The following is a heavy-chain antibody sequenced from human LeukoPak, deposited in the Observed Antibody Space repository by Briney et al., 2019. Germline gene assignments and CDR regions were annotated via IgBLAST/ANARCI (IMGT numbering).Heavy chain of an antibody. CDR1: GFTFSSYG. Sequence: GGSLRLSCAASGFTFSSYGMDWVRQAPGKGLEWVALISYDGSIKYYADCVKGRFTISRDNSKNTLYLQMNSLRAEDTAMYYCARVRGSYGGNGGYFDLWGRGTLVTVSS. D-gene: IGHD4-23*01. CDR2: ISYDGSIK. V-gene: IGHV3-30*03. CDR3: ARVRGSYGGNGGYFDL. J-gene: IGHJ2*01.